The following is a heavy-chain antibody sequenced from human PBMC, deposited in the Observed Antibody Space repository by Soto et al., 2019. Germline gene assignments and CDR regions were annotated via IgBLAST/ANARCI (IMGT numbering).Heavy chain of an antibody. CDR3: AGSGYYPNYFDY. V-gene: IGHV4-59*12. D-gene: IGHD3-22*01. Sequence: ETLSLTCTVSGGSISSYYWSWIRQPPGKGLEWIGYIYYTGSTNYNPSLKSRVTISVDTSKNQFSLKLSSVTTADTAVYYCAGSGYYPNYFDYWGQGTLVTVSS. J-gene: IGHJ4*02. CDR1: GGSISSYY. CDR2: IYYTGST.